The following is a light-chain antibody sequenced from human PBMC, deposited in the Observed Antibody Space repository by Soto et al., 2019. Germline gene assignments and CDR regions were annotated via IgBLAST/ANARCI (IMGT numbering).Light chain of an antibody. CDR2: AAS. CDR3: QQTNSSPRT. Sequence: DIQMTQSPSSVSASVGDSVTITCRASQDISSWLAWYQQKPGKAPNLLIYAASSLQSGVPSRFSGSGSGTDFTLTINSLQPEDIAIYYCQQTNSSPRTFGQGTKVEVK. V-gene: IGKV1-12*01. CDR1: QDISSW. J-gene: IGKJ1*01.